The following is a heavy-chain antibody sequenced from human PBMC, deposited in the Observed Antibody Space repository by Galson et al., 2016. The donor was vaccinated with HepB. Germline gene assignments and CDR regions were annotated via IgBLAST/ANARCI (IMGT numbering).Heavy chain of an antibody. CDR1: GGSISSDYY. D-gene: IGHD6-19*01. CDR2: IYSSEDT. J-gene: IGHJ6*03. Sequence: SETLSLTCIVSGGSISSDYYWGWIRQPPGRGLEWIGSIYSSEDTYYNPFLKSRVTISVDTPKNQFSLRLDSVTAADTGLYYCATGIVVAGKYYYHYMDVWGKGTTVTVSS. CDR3: ATGIVVAGKYYYHYMDV. V-gene: IGHV4-39*01.